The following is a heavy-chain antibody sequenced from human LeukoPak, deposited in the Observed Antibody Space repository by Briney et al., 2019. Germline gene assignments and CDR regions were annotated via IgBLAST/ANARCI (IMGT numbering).Heavy chain of an antibody. D-gene: IGHD3-10*01. CDR2: MKQSGTP. Sequence: SETLSLTCAVYGGSFSAFHWNWIRQSPAKGLEWLGEMKQSGTPRYNPSLQSRVTISVDKSKNQFSLNVRSVTAADAAVYYCASRPFLYGFRTYFDNWAQGNLGTVSS. J-gene: IGHJ4*02. CDR3: ASRPFLYGFRTYFDN. V-gene: IGHV4-34*01. CDR1: GGSFSAFH.